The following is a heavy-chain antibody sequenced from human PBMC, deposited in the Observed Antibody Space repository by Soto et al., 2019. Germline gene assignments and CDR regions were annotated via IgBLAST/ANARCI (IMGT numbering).Heavy chain of an antibody. CDR1: GGTFSSYA. CDR2: IIPIFGTA. J-gene: IGHJ6*02. CDR3: ASTYYDFWSDYYYYYGMDV. V-gene: IGHV1-69*01. Sequence: QVQLVQSGAEVKKPGSLVKVSCKASGGTFSSYAISWVRQAPGQGLEWMGGIIPIFGTANYAQKFQGRVTITADESTSTAYMELSSLRSEDTAVYYCASTYYDFWSDYYYYYGMDVWGQGTTVTVSS. D-gene: IGHD3-3*01.